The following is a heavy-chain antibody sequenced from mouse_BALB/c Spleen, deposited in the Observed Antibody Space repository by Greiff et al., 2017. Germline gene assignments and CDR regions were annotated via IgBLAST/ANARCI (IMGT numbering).Heavy chain of an antibody. D-gene: IGHD2-3*01. CDR1: GFTFSSYG. CDR2: ISIGGSYT. J-gene: IGHJ2*01. Sequence: DVHLVESGADLVKPGGSLKLSCAASGFTFSSYGMSWVRQTPDKRLEWVATISIGGSYTYYPDSVKGRFTISRDNSKNTLYLQMSSLKSEDTAMYYCAIAIYDGYYFDYWGQGTTLTVSS. CDR3: AIAIYDGYYFDY. V-gene: IGHV5-6*01.